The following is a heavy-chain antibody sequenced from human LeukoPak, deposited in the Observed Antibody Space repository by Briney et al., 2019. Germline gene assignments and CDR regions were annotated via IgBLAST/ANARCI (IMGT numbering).Heavy chain of an antibody. CDR2: INHSGST. Sequence: PSETLSLTCAVYGGSFSSYYWSWIRQPPGKGLEWIGEINHSGSTNYNPSLKSRVTISVDTSKNQFSLKLSSVIAADTAVYYCAREPQVPPYYYDASVGFDYWGQGTLVTVSS. J-gene: IGHJ4*02. CDR3: AREPQVPPYYYDASVGFDY. CDR1: GGSFSSYY. D-gene: IGHD3-22*01. V-gene: IGHV4-34*01.